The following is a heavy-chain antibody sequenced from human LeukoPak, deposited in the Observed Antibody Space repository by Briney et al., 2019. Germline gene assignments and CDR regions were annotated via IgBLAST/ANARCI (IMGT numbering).Heavy chain of an antibody. CDR2: IIPIFGTA. CDR1: GGTFSSYA. CDR3: ARATPAYYYDSSGYLFDY. D-gene: IGHD3-22*01. V-gene: IGHV1-69*13. J-gene: IGHJ4*02. Sequence: SVKVSCKASGGTFSSYAISWVRQAPGQGLEWMGGIIPIFGTANYAQKFQGRVTITADESTSTAYMELSSLRSEDTAVYYCARATPAYYYDSSGYLFDYWGQGTLVTVSS.